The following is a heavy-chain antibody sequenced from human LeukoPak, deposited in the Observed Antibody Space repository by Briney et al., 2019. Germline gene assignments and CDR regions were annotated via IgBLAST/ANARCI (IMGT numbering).Heavy chain of an antibody. CDR2: IKQDGSEK. Sequence: GGSLRLSCAASGFTFSSYWMSWVRQAPGEGLEWVANIKQDGSEKYYVDSVKGRFTISRDNAKNSLYLQMNSLRAEDTAVYYCARDGVAVAGKPYYYYMDVWGEGTTVTVSS. D-gene: IGHD6-19*01. CDR1: GFTFSSYW. CDR3: ARDGVAVAGKPYYYYMDV. V-gene: IGHV3-7*01. J-gene: IGHJ6*03.